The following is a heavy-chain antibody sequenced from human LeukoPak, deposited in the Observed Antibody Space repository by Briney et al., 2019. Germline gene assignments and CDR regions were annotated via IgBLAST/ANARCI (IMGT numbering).Heavy chain of an antibody. D-gene: IGHD4-17*01. Sequence: PGGSLRLSCAASGFTFSSYGMHWVRQAPGKGLEWVAVISYDGSNKYYADSVKGRFTISRDNSKNSLYLQMNSLRAEDTAVYYCARDRGDGDYWFVSFADYWGQGTLVTVSS. V-gene: IGHV3-30*03. J-gene: IGHJ4*02. CDR2: ISYDGSNK. CDR3: ARDRGDGDYWFVSFADY. CDR1: GFTFSSYG.